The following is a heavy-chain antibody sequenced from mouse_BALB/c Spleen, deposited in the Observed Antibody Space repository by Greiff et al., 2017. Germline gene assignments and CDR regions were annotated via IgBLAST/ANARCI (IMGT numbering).Heavy chain of an antibody. D-gene: IGHD2-3*01. Sequence: QVQLQQSGAELVRPGASVTLSCKASGYTFTDYEMHWVKQTPVHGLEWIGAIDPETGGTAYNQKFKGKATLTADKSSSTAYMELRSLTSEDSAVYYCTRDDGYLYFDYWGQGTTLTVSS. CDR3: TRDDGYLYFDY. V-gene: IGHV1-15*01. CDR2: IDPETGGT. CDR1: GYTFTDYE. J-gene: IGHJ2*01.